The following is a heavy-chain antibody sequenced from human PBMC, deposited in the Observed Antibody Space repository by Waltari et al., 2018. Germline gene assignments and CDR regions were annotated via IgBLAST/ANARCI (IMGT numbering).Heavy chain of an antibody. CDR2: IKQDGREK. CDR3: ARDVTGDPNYFDY. V-gene: IGHV3-7*01. CDR1: GFTFSNYW. D-gene: IGHD7-27*01. Sequence: EVQLVESGGGLVQPGGSLRLSCAASGFTFSNYWMTWVRQAPGKGLEWVANIKQDGREKFFADSVKGRFNISRDNAKSSLCLHMNSLRAEDTAVYFCARDVTGDPNYFDYWGQGTLVTVSS. J-gene: IGHJ4*02.